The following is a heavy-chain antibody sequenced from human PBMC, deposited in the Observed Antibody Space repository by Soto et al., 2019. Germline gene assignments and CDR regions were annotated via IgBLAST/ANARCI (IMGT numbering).Heavy chain of an antibody. CDR1: GYALAELS. CDR2: FDPEDGET. V-gene: IGHV1-24*01. Sequence: ASVKASCEDSGYALAELSMHSVRQAPRKGLEWMGGFDPEDGETIYAQKFQGRVTMTEDTSTDTAYMELSSLRSEDTAVYYCATLHCSGGSCYLNWFDPWGQGTLVTVSS. CDR3: ATLHCSGGSCYLNWFDP. J-gene: IGHJ5*02. D-gene: IGHD2-15*01.